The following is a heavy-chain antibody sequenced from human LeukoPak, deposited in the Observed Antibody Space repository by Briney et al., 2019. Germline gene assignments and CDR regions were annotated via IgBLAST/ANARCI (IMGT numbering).Heavy chain of an antibody. CDR1: GYTLTELS. D-gene: IGHD6-13*01. CDR3: ARSTATSIAAAFDY. J-gene: IGHJ4*02. Sequence: GASVRVSCKVSGYTLTELSMHWVRQAPGKGLEWMGGFDPEDGETIYAQKFQGRVTMTEDTSTDTAYMELSSLRSEDTAVYYCARSTATSIAAAFDYWGQGTLVTVSS. V-gene: IGHV1-24*01. CDR2: FDPEDGET.